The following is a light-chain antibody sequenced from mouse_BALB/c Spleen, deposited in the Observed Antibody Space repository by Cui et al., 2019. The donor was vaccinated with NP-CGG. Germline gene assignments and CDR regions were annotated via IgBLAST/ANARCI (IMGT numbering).Light chain of an antibody. V-gene: IGLV1*01. CDR2: GTN. CDR3: ALWYSNHWM. CDR1: TGAVTTSNY. Sequence: HAVVTHESALTTSPGETVTLTCRSSTGAVTTSNYANWVQEKPDHLFTGLIGGTNNRAPGVPARFSGSLIGDKAALTITGAQTEDEAIYFCALWYSNHWMFGGGTKLTVL. J-gene: IGLJ1*01.